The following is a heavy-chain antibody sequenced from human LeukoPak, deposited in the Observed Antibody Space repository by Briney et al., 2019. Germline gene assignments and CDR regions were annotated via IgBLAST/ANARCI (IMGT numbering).Heavy chain of an antibody. D-gene: IGHD1-1*01. J-gene: IGHJ4*02. V-gene: IGHV3-23*01. CDR1: GFTFSSYA. CDR3: AKDPTGPTGTTRGGREKFDY. Sequence: GGSLRLSCAASGFTFSSYAMSWVRQAPGKGLEWVSAISGSGGSTYYADSVKGRFTISRDNSKNTLYLQMNSLRAEDTAVYYCAKDPTGPTGTTRGGREKFDYWGQGTLVTVSS. CDR2: ISGSGGST.